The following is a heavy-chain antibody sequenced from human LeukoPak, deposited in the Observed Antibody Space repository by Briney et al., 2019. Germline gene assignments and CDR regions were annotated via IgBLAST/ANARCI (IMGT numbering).Heavy chain of an antibody. CDR1: GFTVSSNY. CDR3: ARELGGSPWEFDY. Sequence: GGSLRLSCAASGFTVSSNYMSWVRQAPGKGLEWVSVIYSGGSTYYADSVKGRFTISRDNSKNTLYLQMNSLRAEDTAVYYCARELGGSPWEFDYWGQGTLVTVSS. V-gene: IGHV3-66*01. CDR2: IYSGGST. J-gene: IGHJ4*02. D-gene: IGHD6-6*01.